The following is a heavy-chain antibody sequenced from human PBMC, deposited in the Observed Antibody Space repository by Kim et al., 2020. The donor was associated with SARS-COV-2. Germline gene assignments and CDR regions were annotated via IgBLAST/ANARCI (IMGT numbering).Heavy chain of an antibody. CDR1: GGTFSSYA. CDR2: IIPIFGTA. J-gene: IGHJ4*02. CDR3: ARVANYYDSSGLDY. Sequence: SVKVSCKASGGTFSSYAISWVRQAPGQGLEWMGGIIPIFGTANYAQKFQGRVTITADESTSTAYMELSSLRSEDTAVYYCARVANYYDSSGLDYWGQGTLVTVSS. V-gene: IGHV1-69*13. D-gene: IGHD3-22*01.